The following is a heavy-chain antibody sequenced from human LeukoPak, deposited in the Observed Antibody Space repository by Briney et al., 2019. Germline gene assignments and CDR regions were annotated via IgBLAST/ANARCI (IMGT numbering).Heavy chain of an antibody. CDR1: GFTFSSYA. J-gene: IGHJ4*02. CDR2: ISGSGGGT. V-gene: IGHV3-23*01. D-gene: IGHD3-3*01. CDR3: AREPYYDFWSGYYGSPPSNYFDY. Sequence: GGSLRLSCAASGFTFSSYAMSWVRQAPGKGLEWVSAISGSGGGTYYADSVKDRFTISRDNSKNTLYLQMNSLRAEDTAVYYCAREPYYDFWSGYYGSPPSNYFDYWGQGTLVTVSS.